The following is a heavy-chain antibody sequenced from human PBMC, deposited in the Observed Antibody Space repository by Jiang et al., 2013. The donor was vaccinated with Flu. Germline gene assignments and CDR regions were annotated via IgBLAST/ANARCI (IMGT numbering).Heavy chain of an antibody. J-gene: IGHJ4*02. D-gene: IGHD3-3*01. CDR3: ARHYDFWSGYPNSYFFDY. CDR2: MDHRGST. CDR1: GGSISGYY. V-gene: IGHV4-59*01. Sequence: LLKPSETLSLTCTVSGGSISGYYRSWIRQPPGKALEWIGYMDHRGSTNYNPSLESRLTISVGASTNQFSLKLTSVTAADTAVYYCARHYDFWSGYPNSYFFDYWGQGTLVTVSS.